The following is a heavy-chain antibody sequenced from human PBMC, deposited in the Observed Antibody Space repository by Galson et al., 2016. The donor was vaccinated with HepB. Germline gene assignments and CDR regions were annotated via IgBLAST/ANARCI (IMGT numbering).Heavy chain of an antibody. J-gene: IGHJ4*02. D-gene: IGHD3-16*01. CDR3: ASHGGSPSGLLGATEGLDY. Sequence: SLRLSCAASGFSVNNNYMTWVRQAPGKGLEWVSVIYGGGTTYFADSVKGRFTMSRDTSKHTLYLQMNSLRAEDTAVYYCASHGGSPSGLLGATEGLDYWGLGTLVTVSS. CDR2: IYGGGTT. CDR1: GFSVNNNY. V-gene: IGHV3-53*01.